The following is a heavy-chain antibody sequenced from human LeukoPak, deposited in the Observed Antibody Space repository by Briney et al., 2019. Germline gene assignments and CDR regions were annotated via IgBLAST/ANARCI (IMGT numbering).Heavy chain of an antibody. V-gene: IGHV4-34*01. D-gene: IGHD2-15*01. CDR3: AIGNSFDGYCSAGACDAGYYDS. CDR1: GESFSAYF. CDR2: INHRGSS. Sequence: SETLSLTCAVYGESFSAYFWNWIRQAPGKPLEYIGEINHRGSSHYNPSLKTRVTLSVDTSKNQFSLKLTSLTAADTAVYFFAIGNSFDGYCSAGACDAGYYDSWGQGTPVTVSS. J-gene: IGHJ4*02.